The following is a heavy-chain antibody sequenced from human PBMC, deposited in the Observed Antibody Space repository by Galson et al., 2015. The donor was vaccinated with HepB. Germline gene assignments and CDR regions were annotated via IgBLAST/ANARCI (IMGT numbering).Heavy chain of an antibody. D-gene: IGHD6-13*01. CDR3: ARDGGIAAAGIIYYYYMDV. V-gene: IGHV3-30-3*01. J-gene: IGHJ6*03. CDR2: ISYDGGNE. Sequence: SLRLSCAASGFTFSNNAIHWVRQAPGKGLEWVAVISYDGGNEYYADSVKGRFTISRDNSKNTLYLQMNSLRAEDTAVYYCARDGGIAAAGIIYYYYMDVWGKGTTVTVSS. CDR1: GFTFSNNA.